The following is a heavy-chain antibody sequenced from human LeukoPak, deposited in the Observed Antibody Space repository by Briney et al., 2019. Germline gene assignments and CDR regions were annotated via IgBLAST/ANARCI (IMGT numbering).Heavy chain of an antibody. Sequence: GGSLRLSCAASGFTFSSYAMHWVRQAPGKGLEWVAVISYDGSNKYYADSVKGRFTISRDNPKNTLYLQMNSLRAEDTAVYYCARDSSLPYCSSTSCPYYYGMDVWGQGTTVTVSS. J-gene: IGHJ6*02. D-gene: IGHD2-2*01. CDR3: ARDSSLPYCSSTSCPYYYGMDV. V-gene: IGHV3-30-3*01. CDR1: GFTFSSYA. CDR2: ISYDGSNK.